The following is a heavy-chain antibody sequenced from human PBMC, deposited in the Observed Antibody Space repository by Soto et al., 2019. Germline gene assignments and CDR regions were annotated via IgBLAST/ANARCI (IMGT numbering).Heavy chain of an antibody. Sequence: GGSLRLSCAASGFTFSNYAMNWVRQAPGKGLEWVSGIYGSGDDTFYADSVKGRFTISRDNSGNTLYLQMNRLRVEDTAVYYCTKDARPDGYWDFDYWGQGTVVTVSS. CDR1: GFTFSNYA. J-gene: IGHJ4*02. V-gene: IGHV3-23*01. CDR3: TKDARPDGYWDFDY. CDR2: IYGSGDDT. D-gene: IGHD5-12*01.